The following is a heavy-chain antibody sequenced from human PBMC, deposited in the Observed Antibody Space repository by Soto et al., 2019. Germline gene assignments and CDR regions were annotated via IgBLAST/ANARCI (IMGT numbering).Heavy chain of an antibody. V-gene: IGHV3-21*01. CDR2: ISSSSSHI. Sequence: GGSLRLSCVASGFTFSTYSMNWVRQAPGKGLEWVSWISSSSSHIYEADSVRGRFTISRDNAKNSLYLQMNSLRAEDTAVYYCARDPRVGATDFDYWGQGTLVTVSS. D-gene: IGHD1-26*01. CDR1: GFTFSTYS. CDR3: ARDPRVGATDFDY. J-gene: IGHJ4*02.